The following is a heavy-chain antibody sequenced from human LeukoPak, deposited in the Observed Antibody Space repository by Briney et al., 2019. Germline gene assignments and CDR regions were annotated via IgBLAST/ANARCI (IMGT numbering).Heavy chain of an antibody. CDR3: ARDQGRLWFGELANWFDP. J-gene: IGHJ5*02. CDR2: INPNSGGT. CDR1: GGTFSSYA. V-gene: IGHV1-2*02. D-gene: IGHD3-10*01. Sequence: ASVKVSCKASGGTFSSYAISWVRQAPGQGLEWMGWINPNSGGTNYAQKFQGRVTMTRDTSISTAYMELSRLRSDDTAVYYCARDQGRLWFGELANWFDPWGQGTLVTVSS.